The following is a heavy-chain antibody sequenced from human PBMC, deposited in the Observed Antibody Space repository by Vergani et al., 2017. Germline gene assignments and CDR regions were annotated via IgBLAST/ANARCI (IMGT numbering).Heavy chain of an antibody. Sequence: EVQLVESGGGLVQPGGSLRLSCAASGFTFSDHYMDWVRQAPGKGLEWVGRTRNKANSYTTEYAASVKGRFTISRDDSKNSLYLQMNSLKTEDTAVYYCAKGVVAFDYWGQGTLVTVSS. CDR2: TRNKANSYTT. D-gene: IGHD2-21*01. V-gene: IGHV3-72*01. CDR3: AKGVVAFDY. CDR1: GFTFSDHY. J-gene: IGHJ4*02.